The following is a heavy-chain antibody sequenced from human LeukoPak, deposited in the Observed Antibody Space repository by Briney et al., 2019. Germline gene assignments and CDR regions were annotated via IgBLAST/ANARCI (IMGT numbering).Heavy chain of an antibody. CDR1: GYTFTSYA. CDR2: INTNTGNP. CDR3: ARVSGSYYWHAFDI. V-gene: IGHV7-4-1*02. Sequence: AASVKVSCKASGYTFTSYAMNWVRQAPGQGLEWMGWINTNTGNPTYAQGFTGRFVFSLDTSVSTAYLQISSLKAEDTAVYYCARVSGSYYWHAFDIWGQGTMVTVSS. D-gene: IGHD1-26*01. J-gene: IGHJ3*02.